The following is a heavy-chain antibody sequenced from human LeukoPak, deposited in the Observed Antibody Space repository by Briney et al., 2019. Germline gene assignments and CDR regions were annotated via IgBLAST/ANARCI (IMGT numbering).Heavy chain of an antibody. CDR3: ARDRSSGWYYYGMDV. V-gene: IGHV3-53*04. Sequence: GGSLRLSCAASGFTVSSNYMSWVRQAPGKGLEWVSVIYSGGSTYYADSVKGRFTISRHNSKNTLYLQMNSLRAEDTAVYYCARDRSSGWYYYGMDVRGQGTTVTVSS. J-gene: IGHJ6*02. D-gene: IGHD6-19*01. CDR1: GFTVSSNY. CDR2: IYSGGST.